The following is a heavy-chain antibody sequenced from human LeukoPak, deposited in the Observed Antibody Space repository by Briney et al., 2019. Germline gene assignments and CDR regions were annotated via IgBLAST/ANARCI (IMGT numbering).Heavy chain of an antibody. CDR2: SNHSAST. D-gene: IGHD3-3*01. V-gene: IGHV4-34*01. J-gene: IGHJ6*03. Sequence: PSETLSLTCAVYGGSFSGYYWSWIRQPPGKGLEWIGESNHSASTNYNPSLKSRVTISVDTSKNQFFLKLSSVTAADTAVYYCARGSIGWSGYSTYYYYYMDVWGKGTTVTVSS. CDR1: GGSFSGYY. CDR3: ARGSIGWSGYSTYYYYYMDV.